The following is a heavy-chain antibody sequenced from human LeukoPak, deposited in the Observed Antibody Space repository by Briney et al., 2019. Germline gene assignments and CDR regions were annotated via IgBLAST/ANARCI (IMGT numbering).Heavy chain of an antibody. D-gene: IGHD4-17*01. J-gene: IGHJ4*02. CDR3: ARAPLIDYGDYGRGSIEAGLDY. V-gene: IGHV3-53*01. Sequence: PGGSLRLSCAASGFTVSSNYMSWVRQAPGKGLEWVSVIYSGGSTYYADSVKGRFTISRDNSKNTLYLQMNSLRAEDTAVYYCARAPLIDYGDYGRGSIEAGLDYWGQGTLVTVSS. CDR1: GFTVSSNY. CDR2: IYSGGST.